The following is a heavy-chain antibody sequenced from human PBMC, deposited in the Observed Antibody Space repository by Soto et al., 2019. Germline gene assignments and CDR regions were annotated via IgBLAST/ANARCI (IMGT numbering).Heavy chain of an antibody. J-gene: IGHJ4*02. CDR3: ERGGDLYFDY. Sequence: QLQLQESGPGLVKPSETLSLTCTVSGGSISSSSYYWGWIRQPPGKGLEWIGSIYYSGSTYYNPSLKGRVTISVDTSKNQCSLKLSSVTAADTAVYYCERGGDLYFDYWGQGTLVTVSS. D-gene: IGHD3-10*01. CDR2: IYYSGST. CDR1: GGSISSSSYY. V-gene: IGHV4-39*01.